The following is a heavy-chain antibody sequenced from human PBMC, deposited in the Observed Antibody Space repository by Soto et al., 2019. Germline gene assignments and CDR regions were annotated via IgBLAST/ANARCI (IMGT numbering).Heavy chain of an antibody. CDR1: GFTFTGAW. V-gene: IGHV3-7*02. J-gene: IGHJ4*02. Sequence: EVQLVESGGGLVQPGGSLRLTCAASGFTFTGAWMSWVRQAPGKGLEWVANVNKDGSDRYYVDSVKGRFTISRDNAKKSLYWQMNRLRADDTAVYYCAQGGGNFDHWGQGTLVTVSS. CDR3: AQGGGNFDH. CDR2: VNKDGSDR. D-gene: IGHD3-16*01.